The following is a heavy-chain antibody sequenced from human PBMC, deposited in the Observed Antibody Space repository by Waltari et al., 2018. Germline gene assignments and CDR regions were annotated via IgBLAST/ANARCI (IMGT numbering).Heavy chain of an antibody. V-gene: IGHV4-34*01. CDR2: INHSGST. Sequence: QVQLQQWGAGLLKPSETLSLTCAVYGGSFSGYYWSWIRQPPGKGLEWIGEINHSGSTNYNPSLKSRVTISVDTSKNQFSLKLSSVTAADTAVYYCARGGTGRGYYYYYYMDVWGKGTTVTVSS. CDR3: ARGGTGRGYYYYYYMDV. D-gene: IGHD2-8*02. J-gene: IGHJ6*03. CDR1: GGSFSGYY.